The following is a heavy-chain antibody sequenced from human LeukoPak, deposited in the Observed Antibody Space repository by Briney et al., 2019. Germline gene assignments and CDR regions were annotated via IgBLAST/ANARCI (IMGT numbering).Heavy chain of an antibody. J-gene: IGHJ5*02. V-gene: IGHV3-23*01. Sequence: GGSLRLSCAASGFTLSSYVMSWVRQAPGKGLDWVSTISVSGDYTYYADSVKGRFTISRDNSKNTLYLQMNSLRGEDTAVYYCAKAIGQEVPAASRWYDPWGQGILVTVSS. CDR1: GFTLSSYV. CDR3: AKAIGQEVPAASRWYDP. CDR2: ISVSGDYT. D-gene: IGHD2-2*01.